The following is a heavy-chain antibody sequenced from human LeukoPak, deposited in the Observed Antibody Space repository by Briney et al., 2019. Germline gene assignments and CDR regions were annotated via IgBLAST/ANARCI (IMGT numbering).Heavy chain of an antibody. Sequence: SETLSLTCDVYGCTFSGYYWSWIRQPPGQGLEWIGEINHSGSTTYNPSLESRGTISVDTSKNQFSLKLSSVTAADTAVYYCARRSVTMVRGVAINYYYYYMDVWGKGTTVTISS. CDR1: GCTFSGYY. J-gene: IGHJ6*03. V-gene: IGHV4-34*01. CDR3: ARRSVTMVRGVAINYYYYYMDV. CDR2: INHSGST. D-gene: IGHD3-10*01.